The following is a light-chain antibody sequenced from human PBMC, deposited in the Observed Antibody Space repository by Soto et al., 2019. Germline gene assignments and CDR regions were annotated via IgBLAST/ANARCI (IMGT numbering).Light chain of an antibody. J-gene: IGLJ1*01. CDR1: SGHSNYA. V-gene: IGLV4-69*01. CDR2: LNNDGSH. Sequence: QSVLTQSPSASASLGASVKLTCTLSSGHSNYAIAWHQQQPEKGPRYLLKLNNDGSHSKGDGIPDRFSGSRSGAERYLTISSLQSEDEADYYCQTWDTGIRVVFGTGTKLTV. CDR3: QTWDTGIRVV.